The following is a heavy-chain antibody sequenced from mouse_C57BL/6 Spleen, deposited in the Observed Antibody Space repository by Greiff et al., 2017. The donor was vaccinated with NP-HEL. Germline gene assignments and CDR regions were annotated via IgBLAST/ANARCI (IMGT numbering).Heavy chain of an antibody. V-gene: IGHV1-61*01. Sequence: VQLQQPGAELVRPGSSVKLSCKASGYTFTSYWMDWVKQRPGQGLEWIGNIYPSDSETHYNQKFKDKATLTVDKSSSTAYMQLSSLTSEDSAVYYCARIRGGSGFDYWGQGTTLTVSS. CDR3: ARIRGGSGFDY. CDR1: GYTFTSYW. J-gene: IGHJ2*01. D-gene: IGHD3-2*02. CDR2: IYPSDSET.